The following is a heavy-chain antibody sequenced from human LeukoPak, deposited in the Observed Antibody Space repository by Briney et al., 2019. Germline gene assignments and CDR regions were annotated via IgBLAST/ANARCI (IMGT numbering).Heavy chain of an antibody. CDR2: ITSSGRPT. Sequence: PGGSLRLFCAASGFTLSIYEMTWVRQDPGRGLEEVSYITSSGRPTFYADSVKHRFTISTDTAKNSLYLQMNSLRGEDTAVYYCSGDISSSTRAFDIWGQGTMVTVS. D-gene: IGHD2-15*01. CDR3: SGDISSSTRAFDI. CDR1: GFTLSIYE. J-gene: IGHJ3*02. V-gene: IGHV3-48*03.